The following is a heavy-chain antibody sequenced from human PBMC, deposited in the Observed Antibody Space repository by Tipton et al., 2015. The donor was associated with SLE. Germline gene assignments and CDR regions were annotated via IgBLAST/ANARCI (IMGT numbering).Heavy chain of an antibody. J-gene: IGHJ6*03. CDR1: GFTFSSYE. D-gene: IGHD2-8*01. Sequence: SLRLSCAASGFTFSSYEMNWVRQAPGKGLEWVSYISSSGNTIFYADSVKGRFTISRDNSKNSMYLQVDSVKAGDTAVYYCARYVSYHYMDVWGKGTTVTVSS. CDR3: ARYVSYHYMDV. CDR2: ISSSGNTI. V-gene: IGHV3-48*03.